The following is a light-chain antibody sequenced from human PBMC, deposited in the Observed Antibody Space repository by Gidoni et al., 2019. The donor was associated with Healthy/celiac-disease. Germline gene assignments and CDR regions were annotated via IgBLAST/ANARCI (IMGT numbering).Light chain of an antibody. CDR2: GNS. Sequence: QSVLTQPPSVSAAPGQRVTISCPGSSSNIGAGYDLHWYQQRPGTAPKLLIYGNSNRPSGVPDRFSGSKSGTSASLAITGLQAEDEADYYCQSYDSSLSGSKVFGGGTKLTVL. CDR1: SSNIGAGYD. V-gene: IGLV1-40*01. J-gene: IGLJ3*02. CDR3: QSYDSSLSGSKV.